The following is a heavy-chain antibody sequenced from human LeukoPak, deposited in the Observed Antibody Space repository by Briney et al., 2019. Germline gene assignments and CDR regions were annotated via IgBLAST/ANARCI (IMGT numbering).Heavy chain of an antibody. V-gene: IGHV1-69*05. J-gene: IGHJ3*02. D-gene: IGHD4-17*01. CDR3: ARDRDYGDYLRAFDI. Sequence: ASVKVSCKASGGTFSSYAISWVRQAPGQGLEWMGRITPIFGTANYAQKFQGRVTITTDESTSTAYMELSSLRSEDTAVYYCARDRDYGDYLRAFDIWGQGTMVTVSS. CDR2: ITPIFGTA. CDR1: GGTFSSYA.